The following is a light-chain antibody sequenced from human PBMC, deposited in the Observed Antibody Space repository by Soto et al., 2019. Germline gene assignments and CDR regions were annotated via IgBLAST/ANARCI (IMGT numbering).Light chain of an antibody. CDR1: QSLSSSY. J-gene: IGKJ4*01. Sequence: EIVLTQPPGTLSLSPGERATLSCRASQSLSSSYLAWYQQKPGQAPRLLIYGASSRATGIPDRFNGSGSGTDFTLTISRLEPEDFVAYYCQQYGSSPLTFGGGTKVDIK. CDR2: GAS. CDR3: QQYGSSPLT. V-gene: IGKV3-20*01.